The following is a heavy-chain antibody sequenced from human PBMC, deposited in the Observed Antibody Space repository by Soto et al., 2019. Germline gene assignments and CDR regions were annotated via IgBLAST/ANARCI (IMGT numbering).Heavy chain of an antibody. CDR3: ARDEPVNWNYTNPLYYYGMDV. Sequence: SETLSLTCTVSGGSISSYYWSWIRQPPGKGLEWIGYIYYSGSTNYNPSLKSRVTISVDTSKNQFSLKLSSVTAADTAVYYCARDEPVNWNYTNPLYYYGMDVWGQGTPVTVSS. V-gene: IGHV4-59*01. J-gene: IGHJ6*02. D-gene: IGHD1-7*01. CDR1: GGSISSYY. CDR2: IYYSGST.